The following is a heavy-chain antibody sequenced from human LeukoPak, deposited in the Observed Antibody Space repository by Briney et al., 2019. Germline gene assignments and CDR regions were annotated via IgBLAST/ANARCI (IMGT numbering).Heavy chain of an antibody. CDR2: ISDYNGNT. V-gene: IGHV1-18*01. CDR3: ATPSRWVQSQFDY. Sequence: GASVKVSCKASYYAFSSYGISWMRQAPGQGLEWMGWISDYNGNTNYAQKFQDRVTMTTDTSTSTAYMELRSLRSDDTAMYYCATPSRWVQSQFDYWGQGTLVTVSS. J-gene: IGHJ4*02. D-gene: IGHD5-24*01. CDR1: YYAFSSYG.